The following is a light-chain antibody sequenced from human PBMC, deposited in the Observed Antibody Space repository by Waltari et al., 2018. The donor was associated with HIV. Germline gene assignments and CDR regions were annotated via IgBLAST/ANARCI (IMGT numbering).Light chain of an antibody. Sequence: EIVLSQSPDFQSVTPGEKVTITCRASQSVANHLHWFQQKPGQSPRLLINYASQSLSGVPSRFSGSGSGTDFTLTINSLEVEDAATYYCHQTHLTPQTFGQGTKVEIK. J-gene: IGKJ1*01. CDR1: QSVANH. CDR2: YAS. CDR3: HQTHLTPQT. V-gene: IGKV6-21*01.